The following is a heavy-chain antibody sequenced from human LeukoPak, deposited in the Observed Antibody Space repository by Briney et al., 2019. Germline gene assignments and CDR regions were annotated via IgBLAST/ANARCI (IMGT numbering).Heavy chain of an antibody. Sequence: PGGSLRLSCAASGFTFSSYWMNWARQAPGKGLEWVASINHNGNVNYYVDSVKGRFTISRDNAKNSLYLRMSNLRAEDTAVYFCAATASDYWGQGTLVTVSS. CDR1: GFTFSSYW. CDR2: INHNGNVN. J-gene: IGHJ4*02. V-gene: IGHV3-7*03. CDR3: AATASDY.